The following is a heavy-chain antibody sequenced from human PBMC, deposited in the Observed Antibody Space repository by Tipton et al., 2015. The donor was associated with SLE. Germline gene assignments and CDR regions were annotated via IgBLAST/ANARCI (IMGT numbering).Heavy chain of an antibody. CDR2: INNSGNT. V-gene: IGHV4-4*07. D-gene: IGHD3-9*01. CDR3: ARGRTSIL. J-gene: IGHJ4*02. CDR1: GGSTSSYD. Sequence: TLSLTRTVSGGSTSSYDWSWIRQPAGKGLEWIGRINNSGNTNYNSSLKSRVTMSVDTSKRQFSLKLSSVTAADTAVYYCARGRTSILWGQGTLVTVSS.